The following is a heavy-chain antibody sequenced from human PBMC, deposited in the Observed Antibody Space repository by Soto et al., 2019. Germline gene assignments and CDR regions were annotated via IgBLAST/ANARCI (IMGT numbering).Heavy chain of an antibody. D-gene: IGHD1-26*01. J-gene: IGHJ4*02. CDR1: GFTFSSYS. CDR2: ISSSGSTI. V-gene: IGHV3-48*02. Sequence: EVQLVESGGGLVQPEGSLRLSCAASGFTFSSYSINWVRQAPGKGLEWVSYISSSGSTIYYADSVKGRFTISRDNAKNSLYLQMNSLRDEDTAVYYCARGGSYTFDYWGQGTLVTVSS. CDR3: ARGGSYTFDY.